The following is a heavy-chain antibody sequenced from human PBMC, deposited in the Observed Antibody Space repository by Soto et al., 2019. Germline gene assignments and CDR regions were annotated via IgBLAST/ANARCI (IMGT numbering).Heavy chain of an antibody. V-gene: IGHV5-51*01. CDR1: GYSFTSYW. Sequence: GESLKISCKGSGYSFTSYWIGWVRQMPGKGLEWMGIIYPGDSDTRYSPSFQGQVTISADKSISTAYLQWSSLKASDTAMYYCARLHYSGSYPDAFDIWGQGTMVTVSS. CDR2: IYPGDSDT. D-gene: IGHD1-26*01. CDR3: ARLHYSGSYPDAFDI. J-gene: IGHJ3*02.